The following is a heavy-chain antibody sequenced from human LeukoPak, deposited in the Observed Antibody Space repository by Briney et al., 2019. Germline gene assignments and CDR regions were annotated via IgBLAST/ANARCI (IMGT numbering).Heavy chain of an antibody. J-gene: IGHJ4*02. CDR3: ARDASPTVTTGAY. CDR1: GFTFSSYW. D-gene: IGHD4-17*01. V-gene: IGHV3-74*01. CDR2: INSDGSST. Sequence: AGGSLRLSCAASGFTFSSYWMHWVRQAPGKGLVWVSRINSDGSSTDYADSVKGRFTISRDIAKSTMYLQMNSLRAEDTAVYYCARDASPTVTTGAYWGQGTLVTVSS.